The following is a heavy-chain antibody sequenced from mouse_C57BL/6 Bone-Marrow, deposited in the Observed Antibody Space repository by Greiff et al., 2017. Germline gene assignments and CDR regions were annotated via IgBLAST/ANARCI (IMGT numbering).Heavy chain of an antibody. CDR3: ARGVPLVYY. V-gene: IGHV1-54*01. CDR1: GYAFTNYL. D-gene: IGHD6-1*01. J-gene: IGHJ4*01. Sequence: QVQLQQSGAELVRPGTSVKVSCKASGYAFTNYLIEWVKQRPGQGLEWIGVINPGRGGTNYNEKFKGKATLTADKSSSTAYMQLSSLTSEDSAVCFCARGVPLVYYWGQGTSVTVSS. CDR2: INPGRGGT.